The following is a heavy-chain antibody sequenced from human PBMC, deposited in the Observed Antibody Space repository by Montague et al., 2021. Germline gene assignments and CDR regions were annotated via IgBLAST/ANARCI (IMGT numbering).Heavy chain of an antibody. D-gene: IGHD2-15*01. Sequence: GGGTSYNPSLRSRVTISIDTPNNQFSLKLSSLTAADTAVYYCARYTSATMLDSWGQGTLVTVSS. J-gene: IGHJ4*02. CDR3: ARYTSATMLDS. CDR2: GGGT. V-gene: IGHV4-39*01.